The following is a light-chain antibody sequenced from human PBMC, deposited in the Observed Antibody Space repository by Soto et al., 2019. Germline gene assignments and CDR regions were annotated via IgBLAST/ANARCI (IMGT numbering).Light chain of an antibody. V-gene: IGKV3-15*01. CDR3: QQFNTWPPT. CDR2: GAS. J-gene: IGKJ1*01. Sequence: EVVMTQSPATLSVSSGESVTLSCRTSQSVGINFAWYKQKPGQAPSLLLYGASPRAAGFPARISGSWSGPELTLTINSLQSQDSAFYYCQQFNTWPPTFGQGTRVEIK. CDR1: QSVGIN.